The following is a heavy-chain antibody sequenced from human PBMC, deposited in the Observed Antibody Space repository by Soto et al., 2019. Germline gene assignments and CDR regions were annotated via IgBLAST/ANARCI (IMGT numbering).Heavy chain of an antibody. CDR2: IGTAGDT. D-gene: IGHD3-10*01. J-gene: IGHJ4*02. CDR3: ARGARGFGDPLGY. CDR1: GFTFSSYD. V-gene: IGHV3-13*01. Sequence: EVQLVESGGGLVQPGGSLRLSCAASGFTFSSYDMHWVRQATGKGLEWVSAIGTAGDTYYPGSVKGRFTISRENAKNSLYLQMNSLRAEDTAVYYCARGARGFGDPLGYWGQGTLVTVSS.